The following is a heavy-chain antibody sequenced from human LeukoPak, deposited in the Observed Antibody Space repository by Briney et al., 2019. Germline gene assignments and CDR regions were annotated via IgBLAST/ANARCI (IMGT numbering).Heavy chain of an antibody. D-gene: IGHD2-2*02. CDR2: ISGSGGST. CDR1: GFTFSSYA. Sequence: GGSLRLSCAASGFTFSSYAMGWVRQAPGKGLEWVSAISGSGGSTYYADSVKGRFTISRDNSKNTLYLQMNSLRAEDTAVYYCAKHYQLLYRFDYWGQGTLVTVSS. CDR3: AKHYQLLYRFDY. J-gene: IGHJ4*02. V-gene: IGHV3-23*01.